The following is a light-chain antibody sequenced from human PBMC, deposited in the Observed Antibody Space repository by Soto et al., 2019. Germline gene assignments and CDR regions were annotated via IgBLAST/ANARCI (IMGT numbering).Light chain of an antibody. Sequence: QSVLTQPPSASGTPGQRVTISCSGSSSNIGSNTVHWYQHLPGTAPKLLMYNFNERPSGVPDRFSGSKSGTSASLAISGLQSEDEADYYCAAWDVSLNGPVFGGGTKLTVL. J-gene: IGLJ2*01. CDR1: SSNIGSNT. CDR2: NFN. CDR3: AAWDVSLNGPV. V-gene: IGLV1-44*01.